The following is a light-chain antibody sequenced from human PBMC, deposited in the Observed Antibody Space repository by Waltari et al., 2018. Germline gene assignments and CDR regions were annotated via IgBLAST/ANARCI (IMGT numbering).Light chain of an antibody. Sequence: DIVMTQSPESLAVSLGERATINCKSSQSVLYDSNNKNYLAWYQQKPGQPPKLLIYWASTRESGVPDRFSGSGSGTDFTLTISSLQAEDVAVYYCQQYYSFPLTFGGGTKVEIK. V-gene: IGKV4-1*01. J-gene: IGKJ4*01. CDR2: WAS. CDR1: QSVLYDSNNKNY. CDR3: QQYYSFPLT.